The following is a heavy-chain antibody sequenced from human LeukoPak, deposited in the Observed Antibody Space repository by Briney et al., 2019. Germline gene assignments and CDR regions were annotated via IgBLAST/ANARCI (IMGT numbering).Heavy chain of an antibody. D-gene: IGHD4-17*01. CDR3: ARDTADSDYYYMDV. Sequence: GGSLRLSCAASGFTFSSYSMNWVRQAPGKGLEWVSSISSSSSYIYYADSVKGRFTISRDNAKNSLYLQMNSLRAGDTAVYYCARDTADSDYYYMDVWGKGTTVTVSS. CDR1: GFTFSSYS. CDR2: ISSSSSYI. J-gene: IGHJ6*03. V-gene: IGHV3-21*01.